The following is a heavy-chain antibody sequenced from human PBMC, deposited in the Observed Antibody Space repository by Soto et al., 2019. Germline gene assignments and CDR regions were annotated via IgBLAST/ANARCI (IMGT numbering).Heavy chain of an antibody. V-gene: IGHV1-69*01. CDR3: ARVGHITNYGMSV. J-gene: IGHJ6*02. D-gene: IGHD1-26*01. CDR2: IIPFFGTS. CDR1: GGTFSSYP. Sequence: QVQLVQSGAEVKKPGSSVKFSCEASGGTFSSYPINLVRQATGQGLEWMGGIIPFFGTSNYAQKFQGRVTITADDSTSTAYMELRSLRAEATAVYYCARVGHITNYGMSVWCQGNTVTVSS.